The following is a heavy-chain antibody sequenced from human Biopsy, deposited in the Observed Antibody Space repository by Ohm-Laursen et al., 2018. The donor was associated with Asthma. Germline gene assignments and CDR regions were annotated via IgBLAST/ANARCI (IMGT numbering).Heavy chain of an antibody. Sequence: GSLRLSCTASGFTFGDYWMSWVRQVPGKGLEWVANIKHDGTEKNHVDSLKGRFTISRDNAKNSLYLQMNSLRAEDTAVYYCAKEVFPGWELRRGPENWGQGTLVTVSS. V-gene: IGHV3-7*04. J-gene: IGHJ4*02. CDR2: IKHDGTEK. CDR1: GFTFGDYW. D-gene: IGHD1-26*01. CDR3: AKEVFPGWELRRGPEN.